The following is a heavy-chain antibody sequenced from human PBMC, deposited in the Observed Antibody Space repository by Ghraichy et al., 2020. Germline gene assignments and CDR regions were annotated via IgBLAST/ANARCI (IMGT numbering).Heavy chain of an antibody. D-gene: IGHD4-11*01. CDR1: GFTFSSYW. CDR2: IKQDGSEK. J-gene: IGHJ6*02. V-gene: IGHV3-7*04. CDR3: ARMIMTTVTTYYYYGMDV. Sequence: SCAASGFTFSSYWMSWVRQAPGKGLEWVANIKQDGSEKYYVDSVKGRFTISRDNAKNSLYLQMNSLRAEDTAVYYCARMIMTTVTTYYYYGMDVWGQGTTVTVSS.